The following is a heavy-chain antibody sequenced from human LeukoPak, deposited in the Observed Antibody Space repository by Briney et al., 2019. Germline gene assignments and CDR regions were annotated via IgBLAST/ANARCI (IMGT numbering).Heavy chain of an antibody. CDR2: INHSGST. CDR3: ARAPRITMVRGVRSYYYYMDV. J-gene: IGHJ6*03. Sequence: SETLSLTCAVYGGSFSGYYWSWIRQPPGKGLEWIGEINHSGSTNYNPSPKSRVTISVDTSKNQFSLKLSSVTAADTAVYYCARAPRITMVRGVRSYYYYMDVWGKGTTVTVSS. V-gene: IGHV4-34*01. CDR1: GGSFSGYY. D-gene: IGHD3-10*01.